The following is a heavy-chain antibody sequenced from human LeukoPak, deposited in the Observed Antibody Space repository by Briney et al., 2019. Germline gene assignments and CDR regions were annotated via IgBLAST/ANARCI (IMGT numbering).Heavy chain of an antibody. CDR2: MNPNSGNT. CDR3: ARLTEWELLVFDY. CDR1: GYTFTSYD. D-gene: IGHD1-26*01. Sequence: ASVKVSCKASGYTFTSYDINWVRQATGQGLEWMGWMNPNSGNTGYAQKFQGRVTMTRNTSISTAYMELSSLRSEDTAVYYCARLTEWELLVFDYWGQGTLVTVSS. V-gene: IGHV1-8*01. J-gene: IGHJ4*02.